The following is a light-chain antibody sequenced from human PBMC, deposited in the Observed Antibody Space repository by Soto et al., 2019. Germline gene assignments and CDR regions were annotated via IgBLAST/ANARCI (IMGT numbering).Light chain of an antibody. CDR1: QSIDTY. V-gene: IGKV3-11*01. J-gene: IGKJ5*01. CDR3: QQRARWPPIT. CDR2: DAS. Sequence: EIVLTQSPASLSLSPGERDTLSCRASQSIDTYLGWYQQRPGQPPRLLIYDASNRATGIPTRFSGSGSGTDFTLTISSREPEDFAVDYCQQRARWPPITFGQGTRLEIK.